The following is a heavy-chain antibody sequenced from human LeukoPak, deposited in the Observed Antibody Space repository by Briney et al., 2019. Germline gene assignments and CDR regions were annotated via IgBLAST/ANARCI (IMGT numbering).Heavy chain of an antibody. J-gene: IGHJ4*02. D-gene: IGHD3-16*01. CDR2: IYTSGST. CDR1: GGSISSGSYY. CDR3: ARDGGEGYPFDY. V-gene: IGHV4-61*02. Sequence: SETLSLTCTVSGGSISSGSYYWSWIRQPAGKGLEWIGRIYTSGSTNYNPSLKSRVTISVDTSKNQFSLKLSSVTAADTAVYYCARDGGEGYPFDYWGQGTLVTVSS.